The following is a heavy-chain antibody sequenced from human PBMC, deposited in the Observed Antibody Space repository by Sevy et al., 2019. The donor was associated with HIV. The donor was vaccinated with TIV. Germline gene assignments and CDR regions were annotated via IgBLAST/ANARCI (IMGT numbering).Heavy chain of an antibody. Sequence: GGSLRLSCAASGFTFSSYAMSWVRQAPGKGLEWVSAISGSGGSTYYADSVKGRFTISRDNSKNTLYLQMNSLRAEDTAVCYCAKVSGSGSYYHYYYCYGMDLWGQGTTVTVSS. CDR3: AKVSGSGSYYHYYYCYGMDL. J-gene: IGHJ6*02. CDR2: ISGSGGST. D-gene: IGHD3-10*01. CDR1: GFTFSSYA. V-gene: IGHV3-23*01.